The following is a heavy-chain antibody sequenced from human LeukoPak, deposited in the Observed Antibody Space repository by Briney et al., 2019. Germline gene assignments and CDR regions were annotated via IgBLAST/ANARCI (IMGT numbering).Heavy chain of an antibody. CDR2: INHSGST. Sequence: SETLSLTCAVCGGSFSGYYWSWIRQPPGKGLEWIGEINHSGSTNYNPSLKSRVTISVDTSKNQFSLKLSSVTAADTAVYYCARGRKYQLLPYYYYYMDVWGKGTTVTVSS. CDR3: ARGRKYQLLPYYYYYMDV. CDR1: GGSFSGYY. J-gene: IGHJ6*03. V-gene: IGHV4-34*01. D-gene: IGHD2-2*01.